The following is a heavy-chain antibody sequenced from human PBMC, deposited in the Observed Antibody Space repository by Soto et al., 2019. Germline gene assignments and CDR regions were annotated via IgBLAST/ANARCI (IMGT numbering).Heavy chain of an antibody. CDR3: ARVYDSSGYYYFDY. CDR2: MNPNSGNT. CDR1: GYTFTSYD. V-gene: IGHV1-8*01. D-gene: IGHD3-22*01. Sequence: QVQLVQSGAEVKKPGASVKVSCKASGYTFTSYDINWVRQATGQGLEWMGWMNPNSGNTGYAQKFQGRVTMTRNTSINTAYMELSSLRSEATAVYYCARVYDSSGYYYFDYWGQGTLVTVSS. J-gene: IGHJ4*02.